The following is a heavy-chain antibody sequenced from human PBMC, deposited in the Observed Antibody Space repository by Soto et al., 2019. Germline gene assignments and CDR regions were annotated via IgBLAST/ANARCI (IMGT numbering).Heavy chain of an antibody. CDR1: GYTFTSYY. CDR2: INPSGGST. CDR3: ARVTPVKKWQWLVPFDY. J-gene: IGHJ4*02. D-gene: IGHD6-19*01. Sequence: ASVKVSCKASGYTFTSYYMHWVRQAPGQGLEWMGIINPSGGSTSYAQKFQGRVXMTRDTSTSTVCMELSSLRSEDTAVYYCARVTPVKKWQWLVPFDYWGQGTLVTVSS. V-gene: IGHV1-46*01.